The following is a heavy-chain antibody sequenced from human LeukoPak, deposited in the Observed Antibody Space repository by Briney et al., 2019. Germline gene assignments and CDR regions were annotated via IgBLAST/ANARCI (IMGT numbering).Heavy chain of an antibody. CDR1: GFTFSSYA. CDR2: ISYDGSNK. D-gene: IGHD3-22*01. V-gene: IGHV3-30*04. J-gene: IGHJ4*02. Sequence: GGSLRLSCAASGFTFSSYAMYWVRQAPGKGLEWVAVISYDGSNKYYADSVKGRFTISRDNSKNTLYLQMNSLRAEDTAVYYCAKDREYSDSSGYYYNYLDYWGQGTLVTVSS. CDR3: AKDREYSDSSGYYYNYLDY.